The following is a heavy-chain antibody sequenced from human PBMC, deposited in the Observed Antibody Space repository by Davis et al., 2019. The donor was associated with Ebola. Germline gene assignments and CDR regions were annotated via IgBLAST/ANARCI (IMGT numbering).Heavy chain of an antibody. V-gene: IGHV4-34*01. Sequence: SQTLSLTCAVYGGSFSGYYWSWIRQPPGKGLEWIGEINHSGSTNYNPSLKSRVTISVDTSKNQFSLKLSSVTAADTAVYYCARGRGAYPSWFDPWGQGTLVTVSS. J-gene: IGHJ5*02. CDR3: ARGRGAYPSWFDP. D-gene: IGHD3-10*01. CDR2: INHSGST. CDR1: GGSFSGYY.